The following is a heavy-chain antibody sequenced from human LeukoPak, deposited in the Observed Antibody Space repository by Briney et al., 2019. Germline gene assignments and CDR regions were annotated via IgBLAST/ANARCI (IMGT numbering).Heavy chain of an antibody. CDR2: IYSGGST. J-gene: IGHJ5*02. D-gene: IGHD3-9*01. CDR3: ARGGDFDRARWFDP. Sequence: PGGSLRLSCAASGFTFSSYWMSWVRQAPGKGLEWVSVIYSGGSTYYADSVKGRFTISRDNSKNTLYLQMNSLRAEDTAVYYCARGGDFDRARWFDPWGQGILVTVSS. V-gene: IGHV3-53*01. CDR1: GFTFSSYW.